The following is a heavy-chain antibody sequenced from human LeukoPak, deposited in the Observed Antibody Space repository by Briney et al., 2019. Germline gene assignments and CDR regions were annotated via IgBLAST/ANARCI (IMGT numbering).Heavy chain of an antibody. Sequence: ASVKVSCKASGYTFTNYDISWVRQAPGRGLEWMGWISVYTGNTIYAQKLQGRVTMTTDTSTSTAYMELRSLRSDDTAVYYCARDSALYSGSYAYWGQGTLVTVSS. J-gene: IGHJ4*02. D-gene: IGHD1-26*01. CDR2: ISVYTGNT. CDR1: GYTFTNYD. V-gene: IGHV1-18*01. CDR3: ARDSALYSGSYAY.